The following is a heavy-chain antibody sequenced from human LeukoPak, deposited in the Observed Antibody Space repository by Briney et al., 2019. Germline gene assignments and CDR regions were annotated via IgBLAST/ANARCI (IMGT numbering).Heavy chain of an antibody. CDR2: ISYDGSNK. Sequence: GALRLSCSASGFTFRSYALHRVRPAPGKGVEGGAVISYDGSNKYYADSVKGRFTISRDNSKNTLYLQMNSLRAEDTAVYYCARGDFREDLVVDYWGQGTLVTVSS. CDR3: ARGDFREDLVVDY. J-gene: IGHJ4*02. D-gene: IGHD3-3*01. V-gene: IGHV3-30-3*01. CDR1: GFTFRSYA.